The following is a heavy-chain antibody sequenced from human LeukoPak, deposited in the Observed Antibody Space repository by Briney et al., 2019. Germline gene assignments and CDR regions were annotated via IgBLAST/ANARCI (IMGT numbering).Heavy chain of an antibody. CDR1: GGSISSGGYY. CDR3: ARDAGYTQTAFDI. V-gene: IGHV4-31*03. CDR2: IYYSGST. Sequence: SETLSLTCTVSGGSISSGGYYWSWIRQHPGKGLEWIGYIYYSGSTYYNPSLKSRVTISVDTSKNQFSLKLSSVTAADTAVYYCARDAGYTQTAFDIWGQGTMVTVPS. D-gene: IGHD3-16*02. J-gene: IGHJ3*02.